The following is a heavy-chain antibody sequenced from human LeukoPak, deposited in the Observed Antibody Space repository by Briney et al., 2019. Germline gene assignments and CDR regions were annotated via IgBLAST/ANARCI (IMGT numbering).Heavy chain of an antibody. CDR3: ARERDSSGYYFDY. CDR2: IKQDGSEK. V-gene: IGHV3-7*01. CDR1: GFTFSSYW. D-gene: IGHD3-22*01. Sequence: GGSLRLSCAASGFTFSSYWMSWVRQAPGKGLEWVANIKQDGSEKYYVDSVKGRFTISRDNAKNPLYLQMNSLRAEDTAVYYCARERDSSGYYFDYWGQGTLVTVSS. J-gene: IGHJ4*02.